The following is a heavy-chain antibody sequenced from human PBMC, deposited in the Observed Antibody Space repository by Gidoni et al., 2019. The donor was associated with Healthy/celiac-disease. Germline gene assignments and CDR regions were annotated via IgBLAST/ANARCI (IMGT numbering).Heavy chain of an antibody. Sequence: EVQLLESGGGLVQPGGSLRLSCAASAFTFTSYAMSWVRRAPGKGLEWVSAISGSVGSTYYADSVSGRFTISRDNSKNTLYLQMNSLRAEDTAVYYCAKEVDCSSTSCYHPTLFDYWGQGTLVTVSS. V-gene: IGHV3-23*01. CDR2: ISGSVGST. CDR3: AKEVDCSSTSCYHPTLFDY. D-gene: IGHD2-2*01. CDR1: AFTFTSYA. J-gene: IGHJ4*02.